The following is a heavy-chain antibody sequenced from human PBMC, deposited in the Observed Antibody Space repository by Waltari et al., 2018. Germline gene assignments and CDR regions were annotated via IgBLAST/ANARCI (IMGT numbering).Heavy chain of an antibody. CDR1: GFTFSSYA. Sequence: EVQLLESGGGLVQPGGSLRLSCAASGFTFSSYAMSWVRQAPGKGLEWVSAISGSGGSTYYADSVKGRFTISRDNSKNTLYLQMNSLRAEDTAVYYCAKVRGITMVQGAPFDYWGQGTLVTVSS. V-gene: IGHV3-23*01. D-gene: IGHD3-10*01. CDR2: ISGSGGST. J-gene: IGHJ4*02. CDR3: AKVRGITMVQGAPFDY.